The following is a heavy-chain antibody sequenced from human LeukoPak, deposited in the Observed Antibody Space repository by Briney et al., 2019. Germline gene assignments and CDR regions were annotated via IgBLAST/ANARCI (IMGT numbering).Heavy chain of an antibody. J-gene: IGHJ4*02. CDR1: GFIFSNNY. CDR2: IWPDGSEK. D-gene: IGHD4-17*01. V-gene: IGHV3-7*03. CDR3: AKDPYGDYGPGDLLNYYFDY. Sequence: GGSLRLSCAASGFIFSNNYMSWVRQAPGRGLEWLATIWPDGSEKRYVGSLRGRVTISRDNVERSLYLQMNSLRAEDTAVYYCAKDPYGDYGPGDLLNYYFDYWGQGTLVTVSS.